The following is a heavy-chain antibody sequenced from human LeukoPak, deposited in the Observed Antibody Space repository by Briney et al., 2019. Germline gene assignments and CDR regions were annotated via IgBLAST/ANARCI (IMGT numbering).Heavy chain of an antibody. V-gene: IGHV3-23*01. J-gene: IGHJ4*02. CDR1: GFTFSSYA. D-gene: IGHD6-19*01. CDR2: ISGSGGST. CDR3: AKDLSLRSSDWYPGFDS. Sequence: GGSLRLSRAASGFTFSSYAMSWVRQTPGKGLEWVSAISGSGGSTYYADSVKGRFTISRDNSKNTLYLQMNSLRAEDTAVYYCAKDLSLRSSDWYPGFDSWGQGTLVTVSS.